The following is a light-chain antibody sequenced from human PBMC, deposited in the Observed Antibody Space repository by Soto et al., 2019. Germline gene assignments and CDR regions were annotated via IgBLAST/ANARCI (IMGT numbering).Light chain of an antibody. Sequence: QSVVTQPPSASGTPGQRVTISCSGNTSNIGTNSINWYQHLPGTAPKLLIYTNNQRPSGVPDRFSGSKSGTSASLAISGLQSEDEAEYYCQSYDTSRFGLMFGGGTKLTVL. CDR1: TSNIGTNS. J-gene: IGLJ3*02. CDR3: QSYDTSRFGLM. V-gene: IGLV1-44*01. CDR2: TNN.